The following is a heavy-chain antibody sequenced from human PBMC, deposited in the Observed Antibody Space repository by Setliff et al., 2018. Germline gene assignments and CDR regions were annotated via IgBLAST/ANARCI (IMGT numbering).Heavy chain of an antibody. J-gene: IGHJ4*02. CDR3: ARDRGGGLYDY. V-gene: IGHV3-53*01. CDR1: GFTLTSNY. Sequence: GGSLRLSCSTSGFTLTSNYMNWVRQAPGKGLEWVSSIYAAGATFYADSVRGRFTVSRDNSKNMVYLQMDNLRVDDTAMYFCARDRGGGLYDYWGRGTLVTVSS. D-gene: IGHD3-16*01. CDR2: IYAAGAT.